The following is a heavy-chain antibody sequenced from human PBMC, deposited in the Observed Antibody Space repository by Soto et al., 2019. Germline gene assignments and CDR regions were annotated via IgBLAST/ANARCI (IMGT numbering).Heavy chain of an antibody. CDR3: ARGMGTYGYGDFGMDV. Sequence: HVQLQESGPGLVKPSHTLSLICTVSGGSISSGAYYWTWIRQYPGKGLEWIGHIFYTVIIYYNPSLKRRLTLSADTSNNQFSLQLNSVTAADTAVYYCARGMGTYGYGDFGMDVWGQGVTVSVS. V-gene: IGHV4-31*03. J-gene: IGHJ6*02. CDR2: IFYTVII. CDR1: GGSISSGAYY. D-gene: IGHD3-16*01.